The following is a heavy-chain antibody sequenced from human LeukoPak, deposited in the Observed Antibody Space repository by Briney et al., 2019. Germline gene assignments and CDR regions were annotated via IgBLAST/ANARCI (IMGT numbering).Heavy chain of an antibody. CDR1: GGSISSYY. D-gene: IGHD3-22*01. J-gene: IGHJ6*03. V-gene: IGHV4-4*07. CDR3: ARDLLVRANYYDSSGYYLYYYYMDV. CDR2: IYTSGST. Sequence: PSETLSLTCTVSGGSISSYYWSWIRQPAGKGLEWIGRIYTSGSTNYNPPLKSRVTMSVDTSKNQFSLKLSSVTAADTAVYYCARDLLVRANYYDSSGYYLYYYYMDVWGKGTTVTVSS.